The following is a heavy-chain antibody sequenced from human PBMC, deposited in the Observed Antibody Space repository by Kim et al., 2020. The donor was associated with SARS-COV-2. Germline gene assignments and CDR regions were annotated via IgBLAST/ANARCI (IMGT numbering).Heavy chain of an antibody. CDR1: GFPFSNVW. V-gene: IGHV3-15*01. CDR2: IKSKTDGEAT. J-gene: IGHJ4*02. Sequence: GCSLRLSCAASGFPFSNVWMSWVRQAPGRGLEWVGRIKSKTDGEATDYAAPVKGRFTMSRDDSKNTLHLQMNSLETEDTGVYYCTTLISAAGRGYWGQGTLVTVSS. D-gene: IGHD6-13*01. CDR3: TTLISAAGRGY.